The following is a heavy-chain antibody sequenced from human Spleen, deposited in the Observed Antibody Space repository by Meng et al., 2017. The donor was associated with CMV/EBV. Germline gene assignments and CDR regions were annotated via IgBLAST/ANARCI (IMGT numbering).Heavy chain of an antibody. CDR1: GFTFSSYG. CDR3: AKGGYCTNGACYDVPLYGMDV. CDR2: IRYDGSKK. D-gene: IGHD2-8*01. J-gene: IGHJ6*02. V-gene: IGHV3-30*02. Sequence: GGSLRLSCAASGFTFSSYGMHWVRQAPGKGLEWVAFIRYDGSKKYYADSVKGRFTVSRDNSKNTLYLQMNSLRAEDTAVYYCAKGGYCTNGACYDVPLYGMDVWGQGTTVTVSS.